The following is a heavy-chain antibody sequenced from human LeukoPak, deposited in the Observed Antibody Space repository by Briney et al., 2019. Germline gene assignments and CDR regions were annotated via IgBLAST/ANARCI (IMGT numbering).Heavy chain of an antibody. J-gene: IGHJ4*02. D-gene: IGHD3-3*01. Sequence: PSETLSLTCAVYGGSFSGYYWSWIRQPPGKGLEWIGEINHSGSTNYNPSLKSRVTISVDTSKNQFSLKLSSVTAADTAVYYCARGKLRFGQVDYWGQGTLVTVSS. CDR2: INHSGST. V-gene: IGHV4-34*01. CDR3: ARGKLRFGQVDY. CDR1: GGSFSGYY.